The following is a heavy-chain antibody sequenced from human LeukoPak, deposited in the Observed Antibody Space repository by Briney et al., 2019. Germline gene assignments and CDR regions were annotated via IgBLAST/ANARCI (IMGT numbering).Heavy chain of an antibody. CDR1: GGTFSRYA. V-gene: IGHV1-69*06. Sequence: SVKVSCKASGGTFSRYAISWVRQAPGQGLEWMGGIIPIFGTANYAQKFQGRVTITADKSTSTAYMELSSLRSEDTAVYYCARTGGLLVHYMDVWGKGTTVTVSS. CDR3: ARTGGLLVHYMDV. CDR2: IIPIFGTA. J-gene: IGHJ6*03. D-gene: IGHD2-15*01.